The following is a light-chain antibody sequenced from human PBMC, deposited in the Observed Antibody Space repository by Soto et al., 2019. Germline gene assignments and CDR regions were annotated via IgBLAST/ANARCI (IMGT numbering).Light chain of an antibody. Sequence: QLVLTQPPSASGTPGQRVTISCSGSGSSIGTNTVNWYRQLPGTAPKLLIYGNNQRPSGVPDRFSGSKSGTSASLAISGFQSEDEADYYCAAWDGSLNNVLFGGGTKLTVL. CDR3: AAWDGSLNNVL. V-gene: IGLV1-44*01. CDR1: GSSIGTNT. J-gene: IGLJ2*01. CDR2: GNN.